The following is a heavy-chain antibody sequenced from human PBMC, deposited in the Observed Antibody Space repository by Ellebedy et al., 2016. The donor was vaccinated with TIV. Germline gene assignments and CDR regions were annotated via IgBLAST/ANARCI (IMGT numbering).Heavy chain of an antibody. J-gene: IGHJ4*02. V-gene: IGHV1-18*04. D-gene: IGHD6-19*01. Sequence: AASVKVSCKASGYTFTSYGISWVRQAPGQGLEWMGWISAYNGNTNYAQKLQGRVTMTTDTSTSTAYMELRSLRSDDTAVYYCARDLPLAVAGRTFDYWGQGTLVTVSS. CDR1: GYTFTSYG. CDR2: ISAYNGNT. CDR3: ARDLPLAVAGRTFDY.